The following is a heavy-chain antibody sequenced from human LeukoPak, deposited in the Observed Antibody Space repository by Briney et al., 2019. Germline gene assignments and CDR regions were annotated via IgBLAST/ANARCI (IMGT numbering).Heavy chain of an antibody. D-gene: IGHD3-10*01. Sequence: SETLSLTCTVSGGSISSGGYYWSWIRQHPGKGLEWIGYIYYSGSTYYNPSLKSRVTLSVDTSKNQFSLKLSSVTAADTAVYYCARDYYGSGPLYGMDVWGKGTTVTVSS. CDR3: ARDYYGSGPLYGMDV. CDR2: IYYSGST. V-gene: IGHV4-31*03. CDR1: GGSISSGGYY. J-gene: IGHJ6*04.